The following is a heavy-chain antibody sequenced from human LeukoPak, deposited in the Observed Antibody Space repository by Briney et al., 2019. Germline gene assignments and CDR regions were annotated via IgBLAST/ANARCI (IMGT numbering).Heavy chain of an antibody. CDR2: INPSGGST. CDR3: ARDLDSSGFPEYMDV. D-gene: IGHD3-22*01. CDR1: GYTFTSYY. V-gene: IGHV1-46*01. Sequence: ASVKVSCKASGYTFTSYYMHWVRQAPGQGLEWMGIINPSGGSTSYAQKFQGRVAMTRDTSTSTVYMELSSLRAEDTAVYYCARDLDSSGFPEYMDVWGKGTTVTVSS. J-gene: IGHJ6*03.